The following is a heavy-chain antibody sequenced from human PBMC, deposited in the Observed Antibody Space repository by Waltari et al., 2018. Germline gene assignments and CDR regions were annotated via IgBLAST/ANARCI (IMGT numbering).Heavy chain of an antibody. CDR2: IHYSGSS. V-gene: IGHV4-59*01. CDR3: ARADTSTSYFYYYMDV. Sequence: QVQLQESGPGLVKPSETLSLTCTVSGGSTSTYYWSWVRQSQGKGLEWIGYIHYSGSSVYNPSLRSRVAISLYSPNTQFSLRLRSVTAADAAIYYCARADTSTSYFYYYMDVWGKGTTVTVSS. CDR1: GGSTSTYY. J-gene: IGHJ6*03. D-gene: IGHD1-26*01.